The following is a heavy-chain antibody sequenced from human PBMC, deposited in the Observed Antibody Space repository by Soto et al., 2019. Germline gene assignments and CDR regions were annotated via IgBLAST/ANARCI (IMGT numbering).Heavy chain of an antibody. Sequence: QPGGSLRLSCAASGFTFSSYSMNWVRQAPGKGLEWVSYISSSSSTIYYADSVKGRFTISRDNAKNSLYLQMNSLRDEDTAVYYCARRSFTIFGVVAPCLDVWGQGTTVTVSS. J-gene: IGHJ6*02. CDR2: ISSSSSTI. V-gene: IGHV3-48*02. D-gene: IGHD3-3*01. CDR1: GFTFSSYS. CDR3: ARRSFTIFGVVAPCLDV.